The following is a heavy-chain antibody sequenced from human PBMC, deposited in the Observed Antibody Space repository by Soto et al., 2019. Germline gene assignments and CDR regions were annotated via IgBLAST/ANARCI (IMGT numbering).Heavy chain of an antibody. J-gene: IGHJ4*02. D-gene: IGHD5-12*01. V-gene: IGHV1-18*01. CDR3: ARQRRDIVATKVLDY. CDR1: GYTFTSYG. Sequence: ASVKVSCKASGYTFTSYGISWVRQAPGQGLEWMGWISAYNGNTNYAQKLRGRVTMTTDTSTSTAYMELRSLRSDDTAVYYCARQRRDIVATKVLDYWGQGTLVTVSS. CDR2: ISAYNGNT.